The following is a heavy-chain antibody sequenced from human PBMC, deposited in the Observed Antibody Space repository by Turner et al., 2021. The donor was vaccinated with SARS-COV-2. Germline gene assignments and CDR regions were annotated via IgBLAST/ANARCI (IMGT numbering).Heavy chain of an antibody. J-gene: IGHJ6*02. CDR2: FYKIGSI. CDR3: ARHQGSASGYDHGMNV. D-gene: IGHD1-26*01. Sequence: QVQLQELGPGLVRPSETLSLTCTVSGGSISSKSWSWIRQSPGRGLEWIGYFYKIGSIDYNPTLRSRVTISVDTSKNQLSLNLISVTAADTAVYYCARHQGSASGYDHGMNVWGQGTAVIVSS. CDR1: GGSISSKS. V-gene: IGHV4-59*08.